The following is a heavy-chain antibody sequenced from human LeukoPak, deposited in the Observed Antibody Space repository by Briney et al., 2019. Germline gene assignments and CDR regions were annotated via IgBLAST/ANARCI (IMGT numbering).Heavy chain of an antibody. V-gene: IGHV1-8*01. CDR1: GYTFTSYD. CDR2: MNPNSGNT. CDR3: ARWLPNWNYGNWFDP. D-gene: IGHD1-7*01. Sequence: ASVKVSCKASGYTFTSYDINWVRQATGQGLEWMGWMNPNSGNTGYAQKFQGRVTMTRNTSISTAYMELSSLRSEDTAVFYCARWLPNWNYGNWFDPWGQGTLVTVSS. J-gene: IGHJ5*02.